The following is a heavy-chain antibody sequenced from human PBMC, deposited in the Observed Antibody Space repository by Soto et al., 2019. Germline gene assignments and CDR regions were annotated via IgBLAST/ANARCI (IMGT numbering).Heavy chain of an antibody. V-gene: IGHV3-43*01. Sequence: PGGSLRLSCAASGFTFDDYTMHWVRQAPGKGLEWVSLISWDGGSTYYADSVKGRFTISRDNSKNSLYLQMNSLRTEDTALYYCAKDAGRHCSGGSCYSMDVWGQGTTVTVSS. J-gene: IGHJ6*02. D-gene: IGHD2-15*01. CDR2: ISWDGGST. CDR1: GFTFDDYT. CDR3: AKDAGRHCSGGSCYSMDV.